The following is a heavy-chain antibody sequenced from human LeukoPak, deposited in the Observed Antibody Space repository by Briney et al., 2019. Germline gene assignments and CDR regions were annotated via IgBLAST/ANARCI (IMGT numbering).Heavy chain of an antibody. J-gene: IGHJ6*02. CDR2: ISSSSSTI. CDR1: GFTFSSYS. D-gene: IGHD3-10*01. CDR3: ARGEMVRGVTPYYYYYGMDV. Sequence: GGSLRLSCAASGFTFSSYSMNWVRQAPGKGLEWVSYISSSSSTIYYADSVKGRFTISRDNAKNSLYLQMNSLRAEDTAVYYCARGEMVRGVTPYYYYYGMDVWGQGTTVTVSS. V-gene: IGHV3-48*04.